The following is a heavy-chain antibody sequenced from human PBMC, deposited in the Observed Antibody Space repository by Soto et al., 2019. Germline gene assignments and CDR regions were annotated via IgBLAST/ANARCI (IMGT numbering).Heavy chain of an antibody. Sequence: QVQLVQSGAEVKKPGASVKVSCKASGYTFTTYGSSWVRQAPGQGLEWMGWINGYNGNTNYAQKLQGRVTMTTDTSTSTAYMELSSLRSDDTDVYYCARDPVAGTYFDYLGQGTLVTVSS. CDR3: ARDPVAGTYFDY. D-gene: IGHD6-19*01. CDR1: GYTFTTYG. J-gene: IGHJ4*02. V-gene: IGHV1-18*01. CDR2: INGYNGNT.